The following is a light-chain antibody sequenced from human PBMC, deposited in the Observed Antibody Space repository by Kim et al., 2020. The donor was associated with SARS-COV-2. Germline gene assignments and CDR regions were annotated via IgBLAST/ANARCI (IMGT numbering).Light chain of an antibody. CDR1: SLRDYY. Sequence: SLALGPTVKITCRGDSLRDYYESWYKQKPGKAPILVFYGQNNRPAGIPHRFSGSSSRDTATLTITGTQAEDEADYYCNSRDSSGVVFGGGTKGTV. CDR2: GQN. V-gene: IGLV3-19*01. CDR3: NSRDSSGVV. J-gene: IGLJ2*01.